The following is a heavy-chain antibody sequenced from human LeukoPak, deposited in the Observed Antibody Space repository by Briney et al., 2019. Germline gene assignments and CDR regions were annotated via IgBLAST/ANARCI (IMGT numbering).Heavy chain of an antibody. D-gene: IGHD1-1*01. CDR3: ARATLQLERRPFDY. Sequence: PSETLSLTCAVYGGSFNAYYWSWIRQPPGKGLEWIGEINHSGSTNYNSSLKSRVTISVDTSKNQFSLKLSSVPAAHTAIYYCARATLQLERRPFDYWGQGTLVTVSS. CDR1: GGSFNAYY. V-gene: IGHV4-34*01. J-gene: IGHJ4*02. CDR2: INHSGST.